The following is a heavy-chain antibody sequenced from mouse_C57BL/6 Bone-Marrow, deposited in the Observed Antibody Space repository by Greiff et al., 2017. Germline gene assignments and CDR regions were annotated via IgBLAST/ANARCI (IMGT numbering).Heavy chain of an antibody. CDR3: ARLGGGY. D-gene: IGHD1-1*02. CDR1: GYTFTSYW. CDR2: IDPSDSCT. V-gene: IGHV1-69*01. Sequence: QVQLQQPGAELVMPGASVKMSCKASGYTFTSYWMHWVKQRPGQGLEWIGDIDPSDSCTNYNQKFKGKSTLTVDKSSSTAYMQLSSLTSEDSAVYYCARLGGGYWSQGTTLTVSS. J-gene: IGHJ2*01.